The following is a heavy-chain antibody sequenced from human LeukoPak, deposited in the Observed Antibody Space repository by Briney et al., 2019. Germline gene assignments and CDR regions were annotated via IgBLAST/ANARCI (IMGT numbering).Heavy chain of an antibody. Sequence: SGGSLRLSCAASGFTFSTYWMHWVRQAPGEGLVRVSRSNIDGRTTSYADSVKGRFTISRDNAKNMLYLQMNSLRAEDTAVYYCARIEDRGAAFDSWGQGTLVTVSS. CDR2: SNIDGRTT. CDR3: ARIEDRGAAFDS. J-gene: IGHJ4*02. V-gene: IGHV3-74*01. D-gene: IGHD3-22*01. CDR1: GFTFSTYW.